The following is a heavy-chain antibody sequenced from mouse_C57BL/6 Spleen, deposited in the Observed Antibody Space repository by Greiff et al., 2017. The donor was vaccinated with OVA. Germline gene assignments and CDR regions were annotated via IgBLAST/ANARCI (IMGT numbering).Heavy chain of an antibody. D-gene: IGHD2-3*01. J-gene: IGHJ2*01. V-gene: IGHV1-54*01. CDR3: ARCDGPYYFDY. CDR1: GYAFTNYL. Sequence: QVQLQQSGAELVRPGTSVKVSCKASGYAFTNYLIEWVKQRPGQGLEWIGVINPGSGGTNYNEKFKGKATLTADKSSSTAYRQLSSLTSEDSAVYFCARCDGPYYFDYWGQGTTLTVSS. CDR2: INPGSGGT.